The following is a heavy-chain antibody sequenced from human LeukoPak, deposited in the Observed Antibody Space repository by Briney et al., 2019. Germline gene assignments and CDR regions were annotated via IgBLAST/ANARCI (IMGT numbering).Heavy chain of an antibody. J-gene: IGHJ6*03. Sequence: ASVKVSCKASGYTFTSYGISWVRQAPGQGLEWMGWISAYNGNTNYAQKLQGRVTMTTDTSTSTAYVELRSLRSDDTAVYYCARSSSSSDYYYYMDVWGKGTTVTVSS. D-gene: IGHD6-6*01. CDR3: ARSSSSSDYYYYMDV. V-gene: IGHV1-18*01. CDR1: GYTFTSYG. CDR2: ISAYNGNT.